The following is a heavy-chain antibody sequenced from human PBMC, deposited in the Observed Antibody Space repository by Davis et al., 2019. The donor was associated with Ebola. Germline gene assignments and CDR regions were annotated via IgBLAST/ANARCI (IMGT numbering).Heavy chain of an antibody. Sequence: ASVQVSCNASGYTFTSYGITWVRQAPGQGLEWMGWINPHNGNTNYAQNVQGRVTMTTDTSTSTAYMEVGILRSDDTAVYYCARAQFPTTSDHWGQGTLVTVSS. D-gene: IGHD1-1*01. J-gene: IGHJ4*02. CDR1: GYTFTSYG. CDR2: INPHNGNT. CDR3: ARAQFPTTSDH. V-gene: IGHV1-18*04.